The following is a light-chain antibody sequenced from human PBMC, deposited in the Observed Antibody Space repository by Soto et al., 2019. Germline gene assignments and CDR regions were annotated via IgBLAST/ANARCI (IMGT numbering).Light chain of an antibody. Sequence: EIVLTQSPATLSLCPGERATLSCRASQSVSSYLAWYQQKPGQAPRLLIYDASNRATGIPARFSGSGSGTDFTLTISSLEPEDFAVYYCQQRSNWPRALTFGGGTKVEIK. CDR1: QSVSSY. J-gene: IGKJ4*01. CDR3: QQRSNWPRALT. V-gene: IGKV3-11*01. CDR2: DAS.